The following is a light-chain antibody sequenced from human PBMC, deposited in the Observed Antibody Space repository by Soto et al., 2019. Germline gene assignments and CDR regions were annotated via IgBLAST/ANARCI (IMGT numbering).Light chain of an antibody. CDR3: KQRDNGIT. CDR1: QSVSSH. CDR2: DAA. J-gene: IGKJ5*01. V-gene: IGKV3-11*01. Sequence: EIVLTQSPATLSLSPGERATLSCRASQSVSSHLAWFLQKPGQAPRLLIYDAANRVPGIPARFSGSGSRTDFTLTISYVEAEDFAVYYCKQRDNGITFGQAKRLEIK.